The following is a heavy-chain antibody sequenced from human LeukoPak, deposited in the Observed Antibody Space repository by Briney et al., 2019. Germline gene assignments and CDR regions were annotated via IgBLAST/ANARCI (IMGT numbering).Heavy chain of an antibody. Sequence: GGSLRLSCSASGFTFSSYAMHWVRQAPGKGLEWVAVISYDGSNKYYADSVKGRFTISRDNSKNTLYLQMNSLRAEDTAVYYCARGRWGSGFFDYWGQGTLVTVSS. V-gene: IGHV3-30-3*01. CDR2: ISYDGSNK. CDR3: ARGRWGSGFFDY. CDR1: GFTFSSYA. J-gene: IGHJ4*02. D-gene: IGHD7-27*01.